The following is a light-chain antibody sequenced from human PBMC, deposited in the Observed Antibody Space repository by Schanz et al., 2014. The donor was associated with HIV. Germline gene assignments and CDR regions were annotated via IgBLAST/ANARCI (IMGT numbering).Light chain of an antibody. CDR1: STDVGGYNH. Sequence: QSALTQPPSASGSPGQSVTISCTGSSTDVGGYNHVSWYQQHPGKAPKLLIYEVSKRPSGVSNRFSGSKSGNTASLTISGLQAEDEGDYYCCSCTNTNTWVFGGGTKLTVL. CDR2: EVS. V-gene: IGLV2-14*03. J-gene: IGLJ3*02. CDR3: CSCTNTNTWV.